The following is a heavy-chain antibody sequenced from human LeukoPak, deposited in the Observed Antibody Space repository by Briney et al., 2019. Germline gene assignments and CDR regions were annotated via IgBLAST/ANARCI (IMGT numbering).Heavy chain of an antibody. Sequence: GGSLRLSCAASGFTFSNYAMTWVRLAPGKGLEWVSAITGNTANTYYADSVKGRFTISRDNSKNTVYLQMNSLRVGDTAVYYCAKRYVSSNYYQCLGEWGQGTLVTVSS. CDR2: ITGNTANT. V-gene: IGHV3-23*01. CDR3: AKRYVSSNYYQCLGE. CDR1: GFTFSNYA. D-gene: IGHD3-22*01. J-gene: IGHJ4*02.